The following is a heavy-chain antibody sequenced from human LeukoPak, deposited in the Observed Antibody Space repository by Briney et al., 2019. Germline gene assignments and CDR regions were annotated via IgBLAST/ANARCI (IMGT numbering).Heavy chain of an antibody. V-gene: IGHV1-8*03. CDR2: MNPNSGNT. CDR3: ARGFCGGDCLDY. CDR1: GYTFSGYY. D-gene: IGHD2-21*01. Sequence: ASVKVSCKASGYTFSGYYMHWVRQAPGQGLEWMGWMNPNSGNTGYAQKFQGRVTITRNTSISTAYMELSSLRPEDTAVYYCARGFCGGDCLDYWGQGTLVTVSS. J-gene: IGHJ4*02.